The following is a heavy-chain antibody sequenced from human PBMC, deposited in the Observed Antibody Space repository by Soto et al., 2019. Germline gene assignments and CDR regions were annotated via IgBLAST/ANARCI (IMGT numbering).Heavy chain of an antibody. CDR3: AKVFGYSSGWFDY. D-gene: IGHD6-19*01. Sequence: EVQLLESGGGLVQPGGSLRLSCAASGFTFSSYAMNWVRQAPGKGLEWVSAISGSGGSTYYADSVKGRFTISRHNSKNTLYLQMNSLRAEDTAVYYCAKVFGYSSGWFDYWGQGTLVTVSS. CDR1: GFTFSSYA. J-gene: IGHJ5*01. V-gene: IGHV3-23*01. CDR2: ISGSGGST.